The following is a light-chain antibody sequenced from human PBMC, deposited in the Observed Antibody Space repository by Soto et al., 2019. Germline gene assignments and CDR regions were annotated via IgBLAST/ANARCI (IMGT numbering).Light chain of an antibody. CDR3: MQGTHCPDQ. CDR2: EVT. Sequence: EVVMTQSPLPLPVTLGQPASISCRSSRSLVYSDRNTALNWFQQRPGRSARRLIFEVTNRVSGVPDRLGGSASGTDYSLKISRVEAEDVGVFYCMQGTHCPDQFXQGTNLDIK. V-gene: IGKV2-30*01. CDR1: RSLVYSDRNTA. J-gene: IGKJ1*01.